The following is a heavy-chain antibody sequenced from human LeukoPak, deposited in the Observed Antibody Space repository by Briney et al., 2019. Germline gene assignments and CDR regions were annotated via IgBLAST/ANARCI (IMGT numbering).Heavy chain of an antibody. D-gene: IGHD1-1*01. V-gene: IGHV3-66*01. J-gene: IGHJ4*02. CDR1: GFTVSSNY. CDR2: IYSGGST. CDR3: AREVKLYYFDY. Sequence: GGSLRLSCAASGFTVSSNYMSWVRQAPGKGLEWVSVIYSGGSTYYADSVKGRFTISRDNSKNTLYLQMNSLRAEDTAVYYCAREVKLYYFDYWGQGTLVTVSS.